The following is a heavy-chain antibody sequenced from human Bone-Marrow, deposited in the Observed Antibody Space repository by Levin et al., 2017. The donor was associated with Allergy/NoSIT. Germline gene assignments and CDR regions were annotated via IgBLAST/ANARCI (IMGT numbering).Heavy chain of an antibody. CDR2: IKQDGSEK. CDR1: GFTFSSYW. D-gene: IGHD6-13*01. Sequence: GGSLRLSCAASGFTFSSYWMSWVRQAPGKGLEWVANIKQDGSEKYYVDSVKGRFTISRDNAKNSLYLQMNSLRAEDTAVYYCAGGAAPYYFDYWGQGTLVTVSS. J-gene: IGHJ4*02. V-gene: IGHV3-7*04. CDR3: AGGAAPYYFDY.